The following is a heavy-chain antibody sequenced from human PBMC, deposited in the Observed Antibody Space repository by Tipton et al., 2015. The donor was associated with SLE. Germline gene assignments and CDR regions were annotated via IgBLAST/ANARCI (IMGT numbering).Heavy chain of an antibody. V-gene: IGHV3-21*03. CDR2: IGSSGTYI. CDR1: TFSFSNYI. CDR3: AIAXXXXXXXXXXX. J-gene: IGHJ1*01. Sequence: SLRLSCLVSTFSFSNYIMNWVRQAPGKGLEWVATIGSSGTYIYYADSVKGRFTIAREDAANSVYLQMNHLRGDDTAVHHCAIAXXXXXXXXXXXWGPGTTVTVS.